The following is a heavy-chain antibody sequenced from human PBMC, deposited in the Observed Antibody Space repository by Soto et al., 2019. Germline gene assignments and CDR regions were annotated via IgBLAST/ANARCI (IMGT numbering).Heavy chain of an antibody. CDR1: GGSFSGYY. CDR3: AINSGITGTFAYHLIDY. D-gene: IGHD1-7*01. CDR2: INHSGST. V-gene: IGHV4-34*01. Sequence: SETLSLTCAVYGGSFSGYYWSWIRQPPGKGLEWIGEINHSGSTNYNPSLKSRVTISVDTSKNQFSLKLSSVTAADTAVYYCAINSGITGTFAYHLIDYWGQGTLVTVSS. J-gene: IGHJ4*02.